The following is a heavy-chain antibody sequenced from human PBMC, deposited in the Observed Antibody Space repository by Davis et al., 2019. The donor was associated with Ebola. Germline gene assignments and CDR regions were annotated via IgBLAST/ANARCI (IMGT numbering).Heavy chain of an antibody. Sequence: ASVKVSCKASGYTFTSYGISWVRQAPGQGLEWMGWISAYNGNTNYAQKLQGRVTMTTDTSTSTAYMELRSLRSDDTAVYYCARERYSSSWSDYFDYWGQGTLVTVSS. CDR3: ARERYSSSWSDYFDY. J-gene: IGHJ4*02. D-gene: IGHD6-13*01. V-gene: IGHV1-18*01. CDR2: ISAYNGNT. CDR1: GYTFTSYG.